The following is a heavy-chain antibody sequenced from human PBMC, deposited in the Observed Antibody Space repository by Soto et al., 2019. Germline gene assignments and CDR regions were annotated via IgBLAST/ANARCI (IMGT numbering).Heavy chain of an antibody. CDR3: GRVPAGAAGIGIDH. CDR2: IHDDGSIT. CDR1: GFTFSSYW. J-gene: IGHJ4*02. Sequence: GGSLRLSCAASGFTFSSYWMHWVRQAPGKGLVWVARIHDDGSITNYADSVKGRFTISRDNAKNTLYLQMNSLRAEDTAVYYCGRVPAGAAGIGIDHWGQGILVTVSS. D-gene: IGHD6-13*01. V-gene: IGHV3-74*01.